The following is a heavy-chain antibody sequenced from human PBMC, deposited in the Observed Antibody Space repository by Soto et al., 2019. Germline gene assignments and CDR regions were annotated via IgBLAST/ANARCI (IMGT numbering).Heavy chain of an antibody. V-gene: IGHV1-18*01. CDR2: ISGYNGDT. J-gene: IGHJ5*02. CDR1: GYTFTRYG. CDR3: ARDQSWHGLVSCFDH. D-gene: IGHD3-9*01. Sequence: ASVKVSCKASGYTFTRYGISWVRQAPGQGLEWMGWISGYNGDTNYAQKFQGRVSMTIDTSTTTAYMELRSLTSGDTAVYYCARDQSWHGLVSCFDHWGQATLVTVSS.